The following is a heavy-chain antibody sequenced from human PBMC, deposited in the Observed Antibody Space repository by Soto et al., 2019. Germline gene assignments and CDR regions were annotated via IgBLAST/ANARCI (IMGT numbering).Heavy chain of an antibody. Sequence: EVQLVESGGGLVQPGGSLRLSCAASGFTFSTFSNHWMSWVRQAPGKGLEWVANIKPDGSEKYYVDSMKGRFTISRDNVKNSLYLQMSSLRAEDTAVYYCARVSVTTFLSGVRYQTRGYYFDYWGQGTLVTVSS. CDR2: IKPDGSEK. V-gene: IGHV3-7*01. J-gene: IGHJ4*02. CDR1: GFTFSTFSNHW. CDR3: ARVSVTTFLSGVRYQTRGYYFDY. D-gene: IGHD4-17*01.